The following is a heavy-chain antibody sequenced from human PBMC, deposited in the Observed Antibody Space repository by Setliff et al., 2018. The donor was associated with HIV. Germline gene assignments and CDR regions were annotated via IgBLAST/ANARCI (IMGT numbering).Heavy chain of an antibody. CDR3: ARQSGYTRGWDIFGLVAGSFDI. J-gene: IGHJ3*02. CDR1: DGSISSSSYY. V-gene: IGHV4-39*01. Sequence: PSETLSLTCNVSDGSISSSSYYWAWIRQPPGKGLEWIGNIYYSGNTYYRPSLKSRVTVSIDTSKNQFSLRLNSVTAADTAVYYCARQSGYTRGWDIFGLVAGSFDIWGQGTMVTVSS. D-gene: IGHD3-3*01. CDR2: IYYSGNT.